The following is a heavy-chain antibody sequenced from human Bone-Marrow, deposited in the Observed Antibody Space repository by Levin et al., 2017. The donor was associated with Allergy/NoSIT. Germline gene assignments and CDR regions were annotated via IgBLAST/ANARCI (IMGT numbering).Heavy chain of an antibody. V-gene: IGHV3-49*03. CDR2: IRSKTYGGTS. Sequence: GGSLRLSCTASGFTFGDYTMIWFRQAPGKGLEWVGFIRSKTYGGTSEYAASVKGRFSISRDDSRSIADLQMNSLKTEDTAVYYCGRVGYYGSGTNFAPTGNWGQGTLVTVSS. CDR1: GFTFGDYT. CDR3: GRVGYYGSGTNFAPTGN. D-gene: IGHD3-10*01. J-gene: IGHJ4*02.